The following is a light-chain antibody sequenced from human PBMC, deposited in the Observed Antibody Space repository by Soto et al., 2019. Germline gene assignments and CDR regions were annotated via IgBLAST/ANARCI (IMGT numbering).Light chain of an antibody. CDR3: QQYNDWPPLT. Sequence: EIVMTQSPATLSVSPGERATLSCRASQSVASNLAWYQQKPGQPPRLLIYDASNRDTGIPARFSGTGSGTEFTLTISGLQSEDFAVYYCQQYNDWPPLTFGPGTKVDIK. CDR2: DAS. V-gene: IGKV3-15*01. J-gene: IGKJ3*01. CDR1: QSVASN.